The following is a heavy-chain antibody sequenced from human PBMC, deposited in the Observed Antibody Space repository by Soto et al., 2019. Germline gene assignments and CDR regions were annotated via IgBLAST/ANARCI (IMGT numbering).Heavy chain of an antibody. D-gene: IGHD1-1*01. CDR3: ARVHNGILFDY. CDR1: GGSISSYY. Sequence: SETLSLTCTVSGGSISSYYWRWIRQPPGKGLEWIGYIYYSGSTNYNPSLKSRVTISVDTSKNQFSLKLSSVTAADTAVYYCARVHNGILFDYWGQGTLVTVSS. V-gene: IGHV4-59*01. J-gene: IGHJ4*02. CDR2: IYYSGST.